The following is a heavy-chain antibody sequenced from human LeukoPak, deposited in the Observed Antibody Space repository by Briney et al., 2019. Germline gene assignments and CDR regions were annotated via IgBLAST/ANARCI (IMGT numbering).Heavy chain of an antibody. J-gene: IGHJ4*02. Sequence: ASVKVSCKTSGCTFAGYFVHWVRQAPGQGLEWMGWINPNSGGTNYTQNFQGRVTITRDTSITTAYMELSRLTSDDTALYYCATQRDVGGDLDYWGQGTLVTVSP. D-gene: IGHD5-24*01. CDR3: ATQRDVGGDLDY. CDR2: INPNSGGT. CDR1: GCTFAGYF. V-gene: IGHV1-2*02.